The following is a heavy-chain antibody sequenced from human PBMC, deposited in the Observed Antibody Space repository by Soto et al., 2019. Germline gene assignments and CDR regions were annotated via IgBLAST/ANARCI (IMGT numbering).Heavy chain of an antibody. CDR2: ISGSGGST. J-gene: IGHJ3*02. V-gene: IGHV3-23*01. Sequence: PGGPLRLSCAASGFTFSSYAMSWVRQAPGKGLEWVSAISGSGGSTYYADSVKGRFTISRDNSKNTLYLQMNSLRAEDTAVYYCAKDYPEYYYDSSGGNDAFDIWGQGTMVTVSS. CDR3: AKDYPEYYYDSSGGNDAFDI. CDR1: GFTFSSYA. D-gene: IGHD3-22*01.